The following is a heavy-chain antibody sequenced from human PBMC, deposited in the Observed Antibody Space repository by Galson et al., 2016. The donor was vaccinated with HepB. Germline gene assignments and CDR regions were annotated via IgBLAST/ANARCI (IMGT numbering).Heavy chain of an antibody. D-gene: IGHD5-12*01. CDR3: ARDRLGGRPTYYYYYDMDV. CDR1: GFTFSNYG. V-gene: IGHV3-33*01. Sequence: CAASGFTFSNYGMHWVRQAPGKGLEWVALIWSDGSIKHNADSGKGRFTISRDNSESTVHLQMNSLRVEDTAVYYCARDRLGGRPTYYYYYDMDVWGQGTTVTVSS. J-gene: IGHJ6*02. CDR2: IWSDGSIK.